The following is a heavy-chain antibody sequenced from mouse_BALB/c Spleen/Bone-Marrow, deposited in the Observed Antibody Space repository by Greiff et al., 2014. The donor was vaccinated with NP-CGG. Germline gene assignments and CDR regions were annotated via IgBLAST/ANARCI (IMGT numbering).Heavy chain of an antibody. J-gene: IGHJ4*01. CDR1: GYIFTSYW. CDR2: IYPGTGTT. Sequence: VHLEESGAELVRPGASVKLSCTTSGYIFTSYWIHWVKQRSGQGLEWIARIYPGTGTTFYNEKFKGKATLTADQSSSTAYLQLSSLKSEDSAVYFCAREYGNYNYALDYWGQGTSVTVSS. D-gene: IGHD2-10*02. CDR3: AREYGNYNYALDY. V-gene: IGHV1S132*01.